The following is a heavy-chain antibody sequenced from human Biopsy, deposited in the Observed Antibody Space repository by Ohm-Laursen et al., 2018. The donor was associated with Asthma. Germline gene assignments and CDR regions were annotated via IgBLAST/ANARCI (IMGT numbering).Heavy chain of an antibody. CDR2: IHHSGTS. V-gene: IGHV4-31*03. CDR3: ARIPRRSGSYFVDY. J-gene: IGHJ4*02. CDR1: GDSITSGGCC. D-gene: IGHD3-22*01. Sequence: SQTLSLTCTVSGDSITSGGCCWNWIRQHPGKGLEWIGNIHHSGTSYFNPSLKSRVSFSRDTSKNQFSLRLSSVTAADTAMYYCARIPRRSGSYFVDYWGQGTLVTVSS.